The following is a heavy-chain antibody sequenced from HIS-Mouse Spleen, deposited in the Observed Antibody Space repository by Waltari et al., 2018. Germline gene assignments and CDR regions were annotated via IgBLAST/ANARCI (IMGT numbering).Heavy chain of an antibody. CDR2: IYYSGST. J-gene: IGHJ3*02. CDR1: GGSVSSGSYY. D-gene: IGHD6-19*01. CDR3: ASRSYSSGWYKAFDI. Sequence: QVQLQESGPGLVKPSETLSLTCTVSGGSVSSGSYYWSWIRQPPGKGLEWIGYIYYSGSTTINPSLKSRVTISVDTAKNQFSLKLSSVTAADTAVYYCASRSYSSGWYKAFDIWGQGTMVTVSS. V-gene: IGHV4-61*01.